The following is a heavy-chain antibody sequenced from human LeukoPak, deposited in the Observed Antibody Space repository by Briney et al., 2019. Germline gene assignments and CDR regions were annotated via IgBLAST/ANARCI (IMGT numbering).Heavy chain of an antibody. Sequence: PGGSLRLSCAASGFTVSSNYMSWVRQAPGKGLEWVSVIYSGGSTYYADSVKGRFTISRDNSKNTLYLQMNSLRAEDTAVYYCAKRKVCSSTSCYDYWGQGTLVTVSS. J-gene: IGHJ4*02. CDR2: IYSGGST. CDR3: AKRKVCSSTSCYDY. V-gene: IGHV3-53*05. CDR1: GFTVSSNY. D-gene: IGHD2-2*01.